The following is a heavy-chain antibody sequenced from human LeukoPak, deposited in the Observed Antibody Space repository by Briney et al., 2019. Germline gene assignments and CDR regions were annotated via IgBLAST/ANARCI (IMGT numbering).Heavy chain of an antibody. D-gene: IGHD4-23*01. V-gene: IGHV3-21*01. CDR3: ARGAHKRDDYGGFFDY. CDR2: ITRSSIYI. J-gene: IGHJ4*02. CDR1: GFTFSSYS. Sequence: GGSLRLSCAASGFTFSSYSMNWVRQAPGKGLEWVSSITRSSIYIYYADSVKGRFTISRDNAKNSLYLQMNSLRAEDTAVYYCARGAHKRDDYGGFFDYWGQGTLVTVSS.